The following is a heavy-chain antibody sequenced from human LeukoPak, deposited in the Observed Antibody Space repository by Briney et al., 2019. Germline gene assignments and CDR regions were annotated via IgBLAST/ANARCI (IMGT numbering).Heavy chain of an antibody. CDR1: GGSISSYY. D-gene: IGHD3-10*01. Sequence: SETLSLTCTVSGGSISSYYWSWIRQPPGKGLEWIGYIYYSGNTNYNSSLESRVTISVDTSKNQFSLRLNYVTAADTAVYYCVRGRAWFDPWGQGTLVTVSS. J-gene: IGHJ5*02. V-gene: IGHV4-59*01. CDR3: VRGRAWFDP. CDR2: IYYSGNT.